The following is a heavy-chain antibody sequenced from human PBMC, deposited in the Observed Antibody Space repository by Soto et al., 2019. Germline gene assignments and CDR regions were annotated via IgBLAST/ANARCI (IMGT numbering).Heavy chain of an antibody. CDR1: GFTFSSYG. Sequence: GGSLRLSCAASGFTFSSYGMHWVRQAPGKGLEWVAVISYDGSNKYYADSVKGRFTISRDNSKNTLYLQMNSLRAEDTAVYYCEKAVDTAMGTYVDYWGQGTLVTV. D-gene: IGHD5-18*01. CDR3: EKAVDTAMGTYVDY. J-gene: IGHJ4*02. CDR2: ISYDGSNK. V-gene: IGHV3-30*18.